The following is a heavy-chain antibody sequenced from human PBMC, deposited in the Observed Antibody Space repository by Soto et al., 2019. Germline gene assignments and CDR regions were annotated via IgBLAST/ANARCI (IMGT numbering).Heavy chain of an antibody. CDR3: AKGVLVRGDIMYYYYYYKDV. Sequence: LRLSCAASGFTFSSYAMSWVRQAPGKGLEWVSAISGSGGSTYYADSAKGRFTISRDNSKNTLYLQMNSLRAEDTPVYYCAKGVLVRGDIMYYYYYYKDVWGKGTTVTVSS. CDR2: ISGSGGST. V-gene: IGHV3-23*01. J-gene: IGHJ6*03. CDR1: GFTFSSYA. D-gene: IGHD3-10*01.